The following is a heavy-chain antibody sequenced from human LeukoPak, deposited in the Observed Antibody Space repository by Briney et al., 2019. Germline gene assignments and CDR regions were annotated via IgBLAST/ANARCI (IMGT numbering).Heavy chain of an antibody. CDR3: ARVRTNDHGMDV. CDR2: IYYSGST. Sequence: SETLSLTCTVSGGSISSYYWSWIRQPPGKGLEWIGYIYYSGSTNYNPSLKSRVTISVNTSKNQFSLKLSSVTAADTAVYYCARVRTNDHGMDVWGQGTTVTVSS. J-gene: IGHJ6*02. D-gene: IGHD2-8*01. V-gene: IGHV4-59*01. CDR1: GGSISSYY.